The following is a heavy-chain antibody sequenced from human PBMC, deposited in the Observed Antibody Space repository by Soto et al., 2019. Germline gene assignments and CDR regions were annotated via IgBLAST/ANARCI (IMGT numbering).Heavy chain of an antibody. V-gene: IGHV3-23*01. J-gene: IGHJ3*02. Sequence: GGSLRLSCAASGFTFSSYAMSWVRQAPGKGLEWVSAISGSGGSTYYADSVKGRFTISRDNSKNTLYLQMNSLRAEDKAVYYCAQTPVPLDYGDYGFDIWGQGTMVTVSS. CDR2: ISGSGGST. CDR3: AQTPVPLDYGDYGFDI. CDR1: GFTFSSYA. D-gene: IGHD4-17*01.